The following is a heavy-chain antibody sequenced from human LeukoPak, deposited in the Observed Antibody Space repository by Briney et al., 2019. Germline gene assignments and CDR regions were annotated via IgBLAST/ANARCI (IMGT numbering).Heavy chain of an antibody. V-gene: IGHV4-4*07. J-gene: IGHJ4*02. Sequence: KPSETLSLTCSVSGGSISSYFWNWIRQPAGKGLEWIGHIYTSGSTNYNPSLKSRVTMSVDTSKNQFSLKLSSVTAADTAVYYCARGSREMATISDYWGQGTLVTVSS. CDR2: IYTSGST. CDR3: ARGSREMATISDY. D-gene: IGHD5-24*01. CDR1: GGSISSYF.